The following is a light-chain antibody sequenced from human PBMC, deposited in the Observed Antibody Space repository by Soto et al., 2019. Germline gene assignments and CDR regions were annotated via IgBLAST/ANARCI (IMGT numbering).Light chain of an antibody. CDR1: RSISNY. Sequence: DIQMTQSPSSLSASVGDAVSLTCRASRSISNYLNWYQQKPGRAPKLLISGASSLQRGVPSRFSGSGSGTTFTLTIASLQPDDFAIYFFQQSYTAPYTFGPGTKVEI. CDR3: QQSYTAPYT. V-gene: IGKV1-39*01. J-gene: IGKJ3*01. CDR2: GAS.